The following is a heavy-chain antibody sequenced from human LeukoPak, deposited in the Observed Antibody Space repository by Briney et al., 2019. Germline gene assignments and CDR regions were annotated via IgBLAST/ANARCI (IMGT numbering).Heavy chain of an antibody. CDR2: ISWNSGSI. Sequence: PGGSLRLSCAASGFTFDDYAMHWVRQAPGKGLEWVSGISWNSGSIGYADSVKGRFTISRDNAKNSLYLQMNSLRAEDTALYYCAKDRTGYYGSGRGPIDYWGQGTLVTVSS. J-gene: IGHJ4*02. CDR1: GFTFDDYA. V-gene: IGHV3-9*01. CDR3: AKDRTGYYGSGRGPIDY. D-gene: IGHD3-10*01.